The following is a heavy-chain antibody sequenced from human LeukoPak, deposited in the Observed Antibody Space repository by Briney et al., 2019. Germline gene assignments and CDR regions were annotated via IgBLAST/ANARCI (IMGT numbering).Heavy chain of an antibody. CDR3: TRLHGGSITMVRGVISTAAFDP. CDR2: IRSKANSYAT. V-gene: IGHV3-73*01. CDR1: GFTFSGSA. D-gene: IGHD3-10*01. Sequence: GGSLRLSCAASGFTFSGSAMHWVRQASGKGLEWVGRIRSKANSYATAYAASVKGRFTISRDDSKNTAYLQMSSLKTEDTAVYYCTRLHGGSITMVRGVISTAAFDPWGQGTLVTVSS. J-gene: IGHJ5*02.